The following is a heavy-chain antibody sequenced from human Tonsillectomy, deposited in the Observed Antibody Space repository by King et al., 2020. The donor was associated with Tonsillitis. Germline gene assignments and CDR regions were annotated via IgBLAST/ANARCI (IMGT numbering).Heavy chain of an antibody. CDR2: IIPIFGTA. V-gene: IGHV1-69*01. CDR3: ALTNVVIVVAAWWFDP. D-gene: IGHD2/OR15-2a*01. Sequence: QLVQSGAEVKKPGSSVKVSCKASGGTFSSYAITWVRQAPGQGLEWMGRIIPIFGTANYAQNFQGRVTITADESTSTVYMELSSLRSEDTAVYYCALTNVVIVVAAWWFDPWGQGTLVTVSS. J-gene: IGHJ5*02. CDR1: GGTFSSYA.